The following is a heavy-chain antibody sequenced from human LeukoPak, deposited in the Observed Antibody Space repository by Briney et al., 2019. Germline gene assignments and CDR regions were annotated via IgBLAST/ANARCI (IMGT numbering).Heavy chain of an antibody. CDR3: ASRAGGLDAFDI. V-gene: IGHV1-69*04. D-gene: IGHD4-23*01. CDR1: GGTFSSYA. CDR2: IIPILGIA. Sequence: ASVKVSCKASGGTFSSYAIRWVRQAPGQGLEWMGRIIPILGIANYAQKFQGRVTITADKSTSPAYMELSSLRSEDTAVYYCASRAGGLDAFDIWGQGTMVTVSS. J-gene: IGHJ3*02.